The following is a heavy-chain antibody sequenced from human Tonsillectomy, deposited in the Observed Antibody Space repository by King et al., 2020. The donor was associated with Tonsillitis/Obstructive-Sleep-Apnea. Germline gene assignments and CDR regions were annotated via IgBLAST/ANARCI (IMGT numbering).Heavy chain of an antibody. Sequence: VQLVESGGGLVQPGRSLRLSCAASGFIFSTYGMHWVRQAPGKGLEWVAVISYDGRKKFHANSVKGRFTISRDNVKNTLYLQMNSLRPEDTAVYYCARSLSSGWTGGTDWFDPWGQGSLVTVSS. CDR1: GFIFSTYG. CDR3: ARSLSSGWTGGTDWFDP. V-gene: IGHV3-30*03. CDR2: ISYDGRKK. J-gene: IGHJ5*02. D-gene: IGHD6-19*01.